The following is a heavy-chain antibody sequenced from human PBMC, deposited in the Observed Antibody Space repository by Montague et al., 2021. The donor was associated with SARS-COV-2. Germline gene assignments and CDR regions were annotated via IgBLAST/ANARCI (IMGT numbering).Heavy chain of an antibody. D-gene: IGHD3-22*01. CDR1: GGSFSGYY. CDR3: ARAIVDVTMMVVVMTGVEHYFDF. J-gene: IGHJ4*02. CDR2: INHSGST. V-gene: IGHV4-34*01. Sequence: SETVSLTCTVYGGSFSGYYWSWIRQPPGKGLEWIGDINHSGSTNYNPSLKSRVSISVDTSKNQFSLKLSSVTAADTAVYYCARAIVDVTMMVVVMTGVEHYFDFWGQGTLVTVSS.